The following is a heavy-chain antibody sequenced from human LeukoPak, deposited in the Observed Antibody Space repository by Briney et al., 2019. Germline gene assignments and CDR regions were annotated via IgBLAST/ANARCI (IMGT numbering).Heavy chain of an antibody. CDR1: EFTFSGYA. CDR3: ARDPAATSPWSFSDY. CDR2: ISYDGSNK. Sequence: GGSPRLSCVASEFTFSGYAIHWFRQAPGKGLEWVALISYDGSNKYYADSVKGRFTISRDNSKKTLYLQMNSLRATDTAVYYCARDPAATSPWSFSDYWGQGTLVTVSS. V-gene: IGHV3-30-3*01. D-gene: IGHD2-15*01. J-gene: IGHJ4*02.